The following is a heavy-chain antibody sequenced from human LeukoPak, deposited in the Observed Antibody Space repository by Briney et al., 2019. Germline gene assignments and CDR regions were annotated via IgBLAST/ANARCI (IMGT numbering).Heavy chain of an antibody. D-gene: IGHD2-2*01. CDR2: IYHSGST. CDR3: ARARTKLTYCSSTSCYYYMDV. CDR1: GYSISSGYY. J-gene: IGHJ6*03. Sequence: SETLSLTCTVSGYSISSGYYWGWIRQPPGKGLEWIGSIYHSGSTYYNPSLKSRVTISVDTPKNQFSLKLSSVTAADTAVYYCARARTKLTYCSSTSCYYYMDVWGKGTTVTVSS. V-gene: IGHV4-38-2*02.